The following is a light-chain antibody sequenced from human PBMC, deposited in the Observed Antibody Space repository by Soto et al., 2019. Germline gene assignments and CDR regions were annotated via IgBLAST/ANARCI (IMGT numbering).Light chain of an antibody. J-gene: IGKJ5*01. CDR2: DAS. V-gene: IGKV3-15*01. CDR1: ESVSRN. CDR3: QQHNSWPPIT. Sequence: EVVMTQSPATLSVSPGARATLSCRASESVSRNLAWYQQKPGQAPRLLIYDASTRATGIPDRFSGGGSGTEFTLTIRSLQSEDLVVYYCQQHNSWPPITFGKGTRLEIK.